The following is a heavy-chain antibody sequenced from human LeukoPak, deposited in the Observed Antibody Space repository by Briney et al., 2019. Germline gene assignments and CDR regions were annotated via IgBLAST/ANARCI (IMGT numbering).Heavy chain of an antibody. J-gene: IGHJ6*02. CDR3: ARGSCGGDCYYYYYGMDV. CDR1: GFTVSNNF. Sequence: GGSLRLSCAASGFTVSNNFLSWVRQAPGKGLEWVSLIYGGGSTYYADSVKGRFTISRDNSKNTLYLQVNSLRAEDSAVYYCARGSCGGDCYYYYYGMDVWALGTTVTVSS. CDR2: IYGGGST. D-gene: IGHD2-21*02. V-gene: IGHV3-66*01.